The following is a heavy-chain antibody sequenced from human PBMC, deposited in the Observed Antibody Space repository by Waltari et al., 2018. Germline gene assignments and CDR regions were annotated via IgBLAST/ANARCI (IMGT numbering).Heavy chain of an antibody. J-gene: IGHJ4*02. Sequence: QLQLQESGPGLVKPSETLSLTCTVSGGSISSSSYYWGWHRQPPGKGLEWIGSIYYSGSTYYNPSLKSRVTISVDTSKNQFSLKLSSVTAADTAVYYCARHRHDFWSGYYTDYWGQGTLVTVSS. V-gene: IGHV4-39*01. D-gene: IGHD3-3*01. CDR2: IYYSGST. CDR1: GGSISSSSYY. CDR3: ARHRHDFWSGYYTDY.